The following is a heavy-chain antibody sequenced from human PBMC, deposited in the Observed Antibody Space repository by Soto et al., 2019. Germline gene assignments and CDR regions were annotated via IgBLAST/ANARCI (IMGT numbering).Heavy chain of an antibody. V-gene: IGHV3-53*01. CDR2: IWSAGLT. CDR1: GFTVSSKY. J-gene: IGHJ5*02. Sequence: GGSLRLSCAASGFTVSSKYMNWVRQAPGKGLEWVSIIWSAGLTYYADSVRGRFTISRDISKNILFLQMNNLSAYDSAIYYCARDLPPDLWGQGTLVTV. CDR3: ARDLPPDL.